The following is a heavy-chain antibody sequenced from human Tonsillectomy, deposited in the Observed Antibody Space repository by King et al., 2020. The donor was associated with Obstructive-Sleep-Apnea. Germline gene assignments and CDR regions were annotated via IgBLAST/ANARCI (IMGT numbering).Heavy chain of an antibody. CDR3: TWMTTVTTIDF. D-gene: IGHD4-17*01. J-gene: IGHJ4*02. Sequence: VQLVESGGGLVKPGGSLRVSCAVSGITFREAWMSWVRPAPGRGLEWVGRIKSQGGGGTTDYAAPVKGRFIISRDDSKNTLYLQMNSLKIEDTAVYYCTWMTTVTTIDFWGQGTQVTVSS. CDR2: IKSQGGGGTT. V-gene: IGHV3-15*01. CDR1: GITFREAW.